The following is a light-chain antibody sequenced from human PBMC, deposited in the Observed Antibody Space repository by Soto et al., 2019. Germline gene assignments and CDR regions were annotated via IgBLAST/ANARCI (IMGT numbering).Light chain of an antibody. CDR3: SSYTRSDPLE. J-gene: IGLJ2*01. CDR2: DVS. Sequence: QSALTQPASVSGSPGQSITSSCTGTSSDVGGYNYVSWYQHHPGKAPKLMIYDVSNRPSGVSNRFSGSKSGNTASLTISGLQAEDEADYYCSSYTRSDPLEFGGGTKLTVL. CDR1: SSDVGGYNY. V-gene: IGLV2-14*03.